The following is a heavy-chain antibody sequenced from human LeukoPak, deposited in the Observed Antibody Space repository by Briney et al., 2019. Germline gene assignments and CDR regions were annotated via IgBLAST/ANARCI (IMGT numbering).Heavy chain of an antibody. J-gene: IGHJ1*01. CDR3: ARMGGYRYGPRVEYFQH. CDR2: INAGNGNT. V-gene: IGHV1-3*01. D-gene: IGHD5-18*01. Sequence: GASVKVSCKASGYTFTSYAMHWVRQAPGQRLEWMGWINAGNGNTKYSQKFQGRVTITRDTSASTAYMELSSLRSEDTAVYYCARMGGYRYGPRVEYFQHWGQGTLVTVSS. CDR1: GYTFTSYA.